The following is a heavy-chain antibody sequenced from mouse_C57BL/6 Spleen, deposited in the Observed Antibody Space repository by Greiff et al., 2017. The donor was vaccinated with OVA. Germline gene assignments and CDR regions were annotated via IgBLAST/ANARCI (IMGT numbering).Heavy chain of an antibody. J-gene: IGHJ4*01. Sequence: QVQLQQSGPELVKPGASVKISCKASGYAFSSSWMNWVKQRPGTGLEWIGRIYPGDGDTNYNGKFKGKATLTADKSSSTAYMQRSSLTSEDSAVYFCALNGDPYYAMDYWGQGTSVTVSS. CDR1: GYAFSSSW. CDR3: ALNGDPYYAMDY. V-gene: IGHV1-82*01. D-gene: IGHD4-1*01. CDR2: IYPGDGDT.